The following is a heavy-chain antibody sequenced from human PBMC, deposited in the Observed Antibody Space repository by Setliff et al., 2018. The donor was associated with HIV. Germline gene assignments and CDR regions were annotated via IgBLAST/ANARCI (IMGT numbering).Heavy chain of an antibody. CDR3: ARADDDSIPFDY. D-gene: IGHD3-22*01. CDR1: GGSFSNYY. Sequence: SETLSLTCAIYGGSFSNYYWSWIRHTPGRGLEWIAEINQNGRTNYNPALKSRVLVSLDTSKNQFSLKLSSVTAADTAVYYCARADDDSIPFDYWGQGTLVTVSS. J-gene: IGHJ4*02. V-gene: IGHV4-34*01. CDR2: INQNGRT.